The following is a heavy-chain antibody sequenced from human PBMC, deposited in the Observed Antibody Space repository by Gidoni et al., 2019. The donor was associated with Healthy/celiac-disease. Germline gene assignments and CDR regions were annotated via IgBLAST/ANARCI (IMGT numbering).Heavy chain of an antibody. Sequence: QVQLVESGGGLVKPGGSLRLSCAASGFTFSDYYLSWIRPAPGKGLECVSYISSSSSYTNYADSVKGRFTISRDNAKNSLYLQMNSLRAEDTAVYYCAREMASYCGGDCSMSGRSQYWYFDLWGRGTLVTVSS. J-gene: IGHJ2*01. CDR2: ISSSSSYT. CDR3: AREMASYCGGDCSMSGRSQYWYFDL. CDR1: GFTFSDYY. V-gene: IGHV3-11*06. D-gene: IGHD2-21*02.